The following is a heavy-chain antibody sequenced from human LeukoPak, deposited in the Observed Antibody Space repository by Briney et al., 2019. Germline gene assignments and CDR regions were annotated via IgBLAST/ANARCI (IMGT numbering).Heavy chain of an antibody. CDR3: AKEGTIVVVPAATRYSYFDY. CDR1: GFTFSRYW. V-gene: IGHV3-74*01. CDR2: INNDGSVT. D-gene: IGHD2-2*01. Sequence: PGGSLRLSCAASGFTFSRYWMHWVRQAPGKGLVWVSRINNDGSVTTYADSVKGRFTISRDNAKNTLYLQMNSLRAEDTAVYYCAKEGTIVVVPAATRYSYFDYWGQGTLVTVSS. J-gene: IGHJ4*02.